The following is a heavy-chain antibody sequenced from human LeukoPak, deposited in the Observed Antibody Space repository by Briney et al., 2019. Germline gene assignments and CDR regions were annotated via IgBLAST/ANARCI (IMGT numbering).Heavy chain of an antibody. V-gene: IGHV3-66*01. D-gene: IGHD3-9*01. CDR1: GLTVTSNY. J-gene: IGHJ4*02. CDR2: IYGGGST. CDR3: AKGPSYDILTGIFDY. Sequence: GGSLRLSCAAAGLTVTSNYVSWVRQAPGKGLEWVSLIYGGGSTNYAYSVKGRFTISRDNSKNTLYLQMNSLRVEDTAVYYCAKGPSYDILTGIFDYWGQGTLVTVSS.